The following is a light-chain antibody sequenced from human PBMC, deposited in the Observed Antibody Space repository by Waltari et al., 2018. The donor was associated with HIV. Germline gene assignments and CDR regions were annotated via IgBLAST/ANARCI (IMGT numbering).Light chain of an antibody. CDR1: SSDVGNYTY. CDR3: SSYTSVNTRV. Sequence: QSALTQPPSASGSPGQSVTISCTGTSSDVGNYTYVSWYQQHPGHAPKLLIYEVTNRPSGISNRFSGSKSGNTASLTISGLHLEDESDYYCSSYTSVNTRVFGGGTKLTVL. J-gene: IGLJ3*02. V-gene: IGLV2-14*01. CDR2: EVT.